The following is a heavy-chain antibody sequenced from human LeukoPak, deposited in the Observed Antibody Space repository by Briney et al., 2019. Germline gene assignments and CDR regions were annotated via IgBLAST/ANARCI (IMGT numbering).Heavy chain of an antibody. CDR2: IYTSGST. CDR1: GGSISSGSYY. V-gene: IGHV4-61*02. CDR3: ARQMIVVVAGALDY. J-gene: IGHJ4*02. D-gene: IGHD2-15*01. Sequence: PSQTLSLTCTVSGGSISSGSYYWSWIRQPAGKGLEWIGRIYTSGSTNYNPSLKSRVTISVDTSKNQFSLKLSSVTAADTAVYYCARQMIVVVAGALDYWGQGTLVTVSS.